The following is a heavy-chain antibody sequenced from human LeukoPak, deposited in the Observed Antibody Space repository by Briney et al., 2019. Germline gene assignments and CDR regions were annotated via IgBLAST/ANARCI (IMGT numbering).Heavy chain of an antibody. Sequence: SETLSLTCTVSGGSISSYYWSWLRQPAGKGLQWIRRIYTSGSTNYNPSLKSRVTMSVDTSKTQFSLKLSSVTAADTAVYYCARFVVVPAAIQQNNLFDPWGQGTLVTVSS. D-gene: IGHD2-2*01. CDR1: GGSISSYY. CDR3: ARFVVVPAAIQQNNLFDP. J-gene: IGHJ5*02. V-gene: IGHV4-4*07. CDR2: IYTSGST.